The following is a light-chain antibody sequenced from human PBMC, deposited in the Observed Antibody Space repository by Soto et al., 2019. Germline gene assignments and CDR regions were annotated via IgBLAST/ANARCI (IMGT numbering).Light chain of an antibody. CDR3: QSYDSSVI. J-gene: IGLJ2*01. CDR2: EDK. V-gene: IGLV6-57*04. Sequence: NFMLTQPHSVSESPGKTVTISCTRSSGSIADNYVQWYQQRPGSARTIVIYEDKRRPTGVPDRFSGSIDSSSNSASLTISRLKTEDEADYYCQSYDSSVIFGGGTKLTVL. CDR1: SGSIADNY.